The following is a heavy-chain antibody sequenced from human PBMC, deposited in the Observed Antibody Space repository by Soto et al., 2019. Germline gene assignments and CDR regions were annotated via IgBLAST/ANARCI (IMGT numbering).Heavy chain of an antibody. J-gene: IGHJ6*01. CDR2: MNPNSGNT. V-gene: IGHV1-8*01. CDR3: ERGPHYDFWSGYYGPSVYGTDV. CDR1: GYTFTSYD. D-gene: IGHD3-3*01. Sequence: ASVKVSFKASGYTFTSYDINWVRQATGQGLDCIGWMNPNSGNTGYAQKFQGRVTMTRNTSISTAYMELSSLRSEDTAVYYCERGPHYDFWSGYYGPSVYGTDVWGQGTTVNVSS.